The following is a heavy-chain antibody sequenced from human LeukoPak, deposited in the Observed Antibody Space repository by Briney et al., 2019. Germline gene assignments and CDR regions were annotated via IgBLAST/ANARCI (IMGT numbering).Heavy chain of an antibody. CDR3: ARSRDGFYHFDL. V-gene: IGHV4-34*01. J-gene: IGHJ2*01. CDR2: IYYSGST. Sequence: PSETLSLTCAVYGGSFSGYYWAWIRQPPGRGLQWIGSIYYSGSTYYKPSLKSRVTMSVDMSKNQFSLKLSSVTAADTAVYYCARSRDGFYHFDLWGRGTLVTVSS. CDR1: GGSFSGYY. D-gene: IGHD5-24*01.